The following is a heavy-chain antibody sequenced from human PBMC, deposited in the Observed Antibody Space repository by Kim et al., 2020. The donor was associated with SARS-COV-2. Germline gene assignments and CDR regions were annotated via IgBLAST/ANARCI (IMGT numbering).Heavy chain of an antibody. CDR1: GFTFSSYA. V-gene: IGHV3-30*04. CDR3: ARDGAADGGDYYGMDV. J-gene: IGHJ6*01. CDR2: ISYDGSNK. D-gene: IGHD6-13*01. Sequence: GGSLRLSCAAPGFTFSSYAMHWVRQAPGKGLEWVAVISYDGSNKYYADSVKGRFTISRDNSKNTLYLQMNSLRAEDTAVYYCARDGAADGGDYYGMDVWG.